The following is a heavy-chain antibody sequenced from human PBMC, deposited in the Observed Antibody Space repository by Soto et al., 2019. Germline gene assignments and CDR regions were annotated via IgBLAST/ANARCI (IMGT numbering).Heavy chain of an antibody. CDR1: GFTFSDYY. CDR2: IRTSGSTI. V-gene: IGHV3-11*01. J-gene: IGHJ4*01. CDR3: ARVSPPLDY. Sequence: QVQRVESGGGLGKPGGSLRLSCAASGFTFSDYYMSWFRQAPGKGLEWVSNIRTSGSTINYADSVKGRFTISRDHAKTSLYLQMNSLRAEDTAVYYCARVSPPLDYWGQGNLVTVSS.